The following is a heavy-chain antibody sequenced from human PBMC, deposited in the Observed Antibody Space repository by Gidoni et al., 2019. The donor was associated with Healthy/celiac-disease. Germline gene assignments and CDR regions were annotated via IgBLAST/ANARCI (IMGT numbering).Heavy chain of an antibody. CDR2: IYHSGST. J-gene: IGHJ6*03. CDR3: ATERGLSSGWPVNYYYYMDV. Sequence: QVQLQESGPGLVKPSGTLSLTCAVSGGSIRSSNWWSWVRQPPGKGLEWIGEIYHSGSTNYNPSLKSRVTISVDKSKNQFSLKLSSVTAADTAVYYCATERGLSSGWPVNYYYYMDVWGKGTTVTVSS. V-gene: IGHV4-4*02. CDR1: GGSIRSSNW. D-gene: IGHD6-19*01.